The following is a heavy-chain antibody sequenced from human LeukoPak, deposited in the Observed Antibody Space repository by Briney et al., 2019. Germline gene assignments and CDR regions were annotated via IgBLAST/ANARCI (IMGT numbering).Heavy chain of an antibody. J-gene: IGHJ4*02. D-gene: IGHD1-26*01. CDR3: AREWVGATNGVFDY. CDR1: GGSISSYY. V-gene: IGHV4-59*01. Sequence: SETLSLTCTVSGGSISSYYWNWIRQTPGKGLEWIGYIYYSGSTNYNPSLKSRVTISVDTSQNQFSLKLSSVTAADTAVYYCAREWVGATNGVFDYWVQGTLVTVSS. CDR2: IYYSGST.